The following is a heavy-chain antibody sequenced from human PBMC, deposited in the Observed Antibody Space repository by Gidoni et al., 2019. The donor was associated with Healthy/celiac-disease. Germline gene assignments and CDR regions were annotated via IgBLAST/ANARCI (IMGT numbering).Heavy chain of an antibody. J-gene: IGHJ2*01. V-gene: IGHV3-21*01. D-gene: IGHD3-16*01. CDR3: ARVNVGAHWYFDL. CDR1: GFTFSSYS. Sequence: EVQLVECGGGLVKPGGSLRLSCAACGFTFSSYSMNWVRQAPGKGLEWVSSISSSSSYIYYADSVKGRFTISRDNAKNSLYLQMNSLRAEDTAVYYCARVNVGAHWYFDLWGRGTLVTVSS. CDR2: ISSSSSYI.